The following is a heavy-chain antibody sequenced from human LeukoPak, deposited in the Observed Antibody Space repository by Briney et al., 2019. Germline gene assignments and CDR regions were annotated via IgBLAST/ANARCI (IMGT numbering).Heavy chain of an antibody. J-gene: IGHJ4*02. CDR2: ISGSGGST. CDR3: AKENIGTMVREVSYFEY. D-gene: IGHD3-10*01. V-gene: IGHV3-23*01. CDR1: GFTFSSYA. Sequence: GGSLRLSCAASGFTFSSYAMSWVRQAPGEGLEWVSAISGSGGSTYYADSVKGRFTISRDNSKNTLYLQMNSLRAEDTAVYYCAKENIGTMVREVSYFEYWGQGTLVTVSS.